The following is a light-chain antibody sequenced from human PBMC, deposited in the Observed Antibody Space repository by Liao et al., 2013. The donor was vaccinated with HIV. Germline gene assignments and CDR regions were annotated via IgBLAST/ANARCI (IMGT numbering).Light chain of an antibody. CDR3: QAWDSSTAGV. J-gene: IGLJ3*02. V-gene: IGLV3-21*01. Sequence: SYELTQPPSVSVAPGKTARITCGGNNIGSKSVHWYQQKPGQAPVLVIYYDSDRPSGIPERFSGSSSGNTATLTISRVEAGDEADYYCQAWDSSTAGVFGGGTKLTVL. CDR2: YDS. CDR1: NIGSKS.